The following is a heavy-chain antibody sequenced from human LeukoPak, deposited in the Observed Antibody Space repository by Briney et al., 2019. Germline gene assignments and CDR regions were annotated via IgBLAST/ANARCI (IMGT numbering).Heavy chain of an antibody. V-gene: IGHV3-33*01. CDR2: IWHDGSDT. Sequence: GGSLRLSCAADGFTFSNYGMHWVRQAPGRGLEWVAVIWHDGSDTRYTDSVKGRFVISRDDSKNVAHLQMSSLRAEDTAVYYCARGNPPNQPVDFWGQGTLVTVSS. J-gene: IGHJ4*02. D-gene: IGHD1-14*01. CDR3: ARGNPPNQPVDF. CDR1: GFTFSNYG.